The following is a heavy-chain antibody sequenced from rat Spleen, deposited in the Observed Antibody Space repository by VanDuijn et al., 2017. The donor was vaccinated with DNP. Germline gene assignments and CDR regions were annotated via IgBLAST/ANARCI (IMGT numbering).Heavy chain of an antibody. V-gene: IGHV2-30*01. Sequence: QVQLKESGPGLVQPSQTLSLTCTVSGFSLTSYNVHWVRQPTGKGLEWMGIIWTGGNTDYNSTLKSRLSITRDTSKGQVFLKMNSLQPEDTGTYYCARHSGVYYGSSYVMDPWGQGTSVTVSS. CDR3: ARHSGVYYGSSYVMDP. D-gene: IGHD1-6*01. J-gene: IGHJ4*01. CDR2: IWTGGNT. CDR1: GFSLTSYN.